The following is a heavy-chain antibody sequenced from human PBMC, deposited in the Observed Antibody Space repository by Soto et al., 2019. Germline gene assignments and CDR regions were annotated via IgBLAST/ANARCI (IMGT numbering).Heavy chain of an antibody. CDR3: AREHSSSWRFDY. CDR2: MKPNSGNT. CDR1: GYTFTSYD. V-gene: IGHV1-8*01. D-gene: IGHD6-13*01. J-gene: IGHJ4*02. Sequence: QVQLVQSGAEVKKPGASVKVSCKASGYTFTSYDINWVRQATGQGLERMGWMKPNSGNTGYAQKFQGRVTMTRNTTISTAYMELSSLRSEDTAVYYCAREHSSSWRFDYWGQGTLVTVSS.